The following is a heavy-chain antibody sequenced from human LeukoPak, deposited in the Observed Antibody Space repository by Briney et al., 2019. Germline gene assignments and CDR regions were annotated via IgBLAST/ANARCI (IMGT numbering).Heavy chain of an antibody. V-gene: IGHV3-11*01. D-gene: IGHD1-14*01. J-gene: IGHJ4*02. CDR2: ISSSGGTI. CDR3: ARVHNRFFDY. CDR1: GLTFSDYF. Sequence: GGSLRLSCAASGLTFSDYFLSWIRQPPGKGLEWVSHISSSGGTIYYADSVKGRFTISRDNAKNSLHLQMNSLRAEDTAVYYCARVHNRFFDYWGQGALVTVSP.